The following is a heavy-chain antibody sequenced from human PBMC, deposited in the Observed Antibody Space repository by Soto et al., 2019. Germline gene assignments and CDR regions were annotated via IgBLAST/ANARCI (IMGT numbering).Heavy chain of an antibody. CDR2: IWYDGSNK. D-gene: IGHD3-10*01. CDR3: ARESGIYGCNSVLGY. CDR1: GFTFSSYG. V-gene: IGHV3-33*01. J-gene: IGHJ4*02. Sequence: QVQLVESGGGVVQPGRSLRLSCAASGFTFSSYGMHWVRQAPGKGLEWVAVIWYDGSNKYYADSVKGRFTISRDNSKTTLYLQSNSLRAEDTAVYYCARESGIYGCNSVLGYWGQGTLVTVSS.